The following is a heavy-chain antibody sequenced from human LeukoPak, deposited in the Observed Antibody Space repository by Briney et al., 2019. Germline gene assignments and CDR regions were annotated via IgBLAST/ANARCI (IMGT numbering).Heavy chain of an antibody. J-gene: IGHJ5*02. D-gene: IGHD1-26*01. CDR3: ARDGRGGSSVAWFDP. CDR2: IIPIFGTA. CDR1: GGTFSSYA. Sequence: ASVKVSCKASGGTFSSYAISWVRQAPGQGLEWMGGIIPIFGTANYAQKFQGRVTITADKSTSTAYMELSSLRSEDTAVYYCARDGRGGSSVAWFDPWGQGTLVTVSS. V-gene: IGHV1-69*06.